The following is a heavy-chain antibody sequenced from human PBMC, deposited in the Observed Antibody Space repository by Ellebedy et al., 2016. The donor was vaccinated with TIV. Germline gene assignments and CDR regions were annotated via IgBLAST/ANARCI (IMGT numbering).Heavy chain of an antibody. J-gene: IGHJ2*01. CDR1: GFTFSSYW. Sequence: PGGSLRLSCAASGFTFSSYWMSWVRQAPGTGLEWVANIKPDGSEKDYVDSVKGRFTISRDNAKNSLYLQMNSLRAEDTAVYYCAKGGSKSGYSFDLWGRGTLVTVSS. CDR2: IKPDGSEK. D-gene: IGHD3-3*01. V-gene: IGHV3-7*03. CDR3: AKGGSKSGYSFDL.